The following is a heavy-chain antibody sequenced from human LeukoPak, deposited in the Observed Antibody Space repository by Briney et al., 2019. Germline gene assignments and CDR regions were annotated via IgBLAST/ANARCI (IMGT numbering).Heavy chain of an antibody. V-gene: IGHV3-23*01. J-gene: IGHJ4*02. D-gene: IGHD3-22*01. Sequence: GGSLRLSCAVSGISLSNYGMSWVRQAPGKGLEWVAGISGSGGGTNYADSVKGRFTISRDNPKNTLYLQMNRLRAEDTAVYFCARRGVVIRVILVGFHKEAYYFDSWGQGALVTVSS. CDR1: GISLSNYG. CDR3: ARRGVVIRVILVGFHKEAYYFDS. CDR2: ISGSGGGT.